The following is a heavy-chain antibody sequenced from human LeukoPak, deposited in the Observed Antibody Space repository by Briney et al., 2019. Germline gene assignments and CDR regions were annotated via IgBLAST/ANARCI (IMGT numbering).Heavy chain of an antibody. J-gene: IGHJ4*02. V-gene: IGHV4-34*01. D-gene: IGHD5-18*01. CDR2: INHSGST. CDR3: ATKRGYSYGPSPFDY. CDR1: GGSFSGYY. Sequence: SETLSLTCAVYGGSFSGYYWSWIRQPPGKGLEWIGEINHSGSTNYNPPLKSRVTISVDTSKNQFSLKLSSVTAADTAVYYCATKRGYSYGPSPFDYWGQGTLVTVSS.